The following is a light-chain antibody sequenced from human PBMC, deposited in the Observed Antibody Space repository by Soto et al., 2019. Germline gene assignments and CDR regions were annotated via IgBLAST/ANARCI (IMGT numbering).Light chain of an antibody. CDR3: QVWDSSTVV. V-gene: IGLV3-9*01. J-gene: IGLJ2*01. CDR2: RDN. Sequence: SYELTQPLSVSVALGQTARITCGGNNIESKTVHWYQQKPGQAPVLVIYRDNNRPSGIPERFSGSNSGNTATLIISRAQAGDEADYYCQVWDSSTVVFGGGTKLTVL. CDR1: NIESKT.